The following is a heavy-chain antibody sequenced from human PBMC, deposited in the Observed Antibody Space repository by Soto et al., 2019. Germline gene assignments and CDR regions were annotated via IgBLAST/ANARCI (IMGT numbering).Heavy chain of an antibody. CDR3: AREGRWLPIDY. CDR2: IFYSGNT. CDR1: GDSISSGDSY. J-gene: IGHJ4*02. V-gene: IGHV4-30-4*01. Sequence: QVQLQESGPGLVKPSRTLSLTCTVSGDSISSGDSYWSWIRQPPGKGLEWIGYIFYSGNTYYNPSLESRVTMSVDTSKNQFSLKLSSVTAADTAVYYCAREGRWLPIDYWGQGTLVTVSS. D-gene: IGHD3-10*01.